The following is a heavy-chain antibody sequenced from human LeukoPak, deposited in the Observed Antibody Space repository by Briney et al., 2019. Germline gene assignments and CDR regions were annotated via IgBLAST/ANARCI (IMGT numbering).Heavy chain of an antibody. CDR2: ISAYNGNT. D-gene: IGHD3-22*01. CDR1: GYTFTSYG. V-gene: IGHV1-18*01. J-gene: IGHJ6*02. CDR3: AGLRNYYDSSGQTEYYYGMDV. Sequence: ASVKVSCTASGYTFTSYGISWVRQAPGQGLEWMGWISAYNGNTNYAQKLQGRVTMTTDTSTSTAYMELSSLRSEDTAVYYCAGLRNYYDSSGQTEYYYGMDVWGQGTTVTVSS.